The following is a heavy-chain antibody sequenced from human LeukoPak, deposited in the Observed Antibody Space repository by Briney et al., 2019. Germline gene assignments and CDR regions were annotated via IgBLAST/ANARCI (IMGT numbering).Heavy chain of an antibody. Sequence: GVSLRLSCAASGFSFSSHWMSWVRQAPGKGLEWVANIEGDGSERNYLDSVKGRFTISRDNAKNSLHLEMNSLRGEDTAVYFWAGGGGWSTEYWGQGTVVTVSS. CDR2: IEGDGSER. CDR1: GFSFSSHW. V-gene: IGHV3-7*03. CDR3: AGGGGWSTEY. D-gene: IGHD6-19*01. J-gene: IGHJ4*02.